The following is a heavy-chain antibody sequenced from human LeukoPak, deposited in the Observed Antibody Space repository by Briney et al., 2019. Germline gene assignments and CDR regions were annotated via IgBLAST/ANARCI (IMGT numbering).Heavy chain of an antibody. CDR2: INPNSGGT. V-gene: IGHV1-2*02. Sequence: ASVKVSCKASGYTFTGYYMHRVRQAPGQGLEWMGWINPNSGGTNYAQKFQGRVTMTRDTSISTAYMELSRLRSDDTAVYYCARYDILTGFSFDYWGQGTLVTVSS. D-gene: IGHD3-9*01. CDR1: GYTFTGYY. CDR3: ARYDILTGFSFDY. J-gene: IGHJ4*02.